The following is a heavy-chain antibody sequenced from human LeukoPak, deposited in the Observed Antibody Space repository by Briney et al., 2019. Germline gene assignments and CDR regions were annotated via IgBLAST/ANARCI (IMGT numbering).Heavy chain of an antibody. V-gene: IGHV3-30*02. CDR1: GFTFSSYG. CDR3: ASGGSYYGGGFDY. D-gene: IGHD1-26*01. J-gene: IGHJ4*02. CDR2: IRYDGSNK. Sequence: GGSLRLSCAASGFTFSSYGMHWVRQAPGKGLEWVAFIRYDGSNKYYADSVKGRFTISRDNSKNTLYLQMNSLRAEDTAVHYCASGGSYYGGGFDYWGQGTLVTVSS.